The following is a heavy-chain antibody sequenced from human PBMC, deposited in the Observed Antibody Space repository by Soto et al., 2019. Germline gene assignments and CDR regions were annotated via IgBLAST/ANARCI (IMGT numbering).Heavy chain of an antibody. V-gene: IGHV1-2*04. CDR3: ARGAYYYDSSGYLDY. J-gene: IGHJ4*02. CDR1: GYTFTGYY. D-gene: IGHD3-22*01. Sequence: ASVKVSCKASGYTFTGYYMHWVRQAPGQGLEWMGWINPNSGGTNYAQKFQGWVTMTRDTSISTAYMELSRLRSDDTAVYYCARGAYYYDSSGYLDYWGQGTLVTVSS. CDR2: INPNSGGT.